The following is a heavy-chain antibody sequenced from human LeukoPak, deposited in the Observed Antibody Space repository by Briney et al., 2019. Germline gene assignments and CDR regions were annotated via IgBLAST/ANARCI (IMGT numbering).Heavy chain of an antibody. CDR3: ARVQGGYCSGGSCYGWFDP. V-gene: IGHV4-59*01. CDR2: IYYSGST. D-gene: IGHD2-15*01. J-gene: IGHJ5*02. CDR1: GGSISSYY. Sequence: PSETLSLTCTVSGGSISSYYWSWIRQPPGKGLEWIGYIYYSGSTNYNPSLKSRVTISVDTSKNQFSLKLSSVTAADTAVYYCARVQGGYCSGGSCYGWFDPWGQGTLVTVSS.